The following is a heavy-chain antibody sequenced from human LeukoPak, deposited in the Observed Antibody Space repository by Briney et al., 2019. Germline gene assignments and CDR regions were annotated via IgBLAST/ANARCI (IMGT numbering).Heavy chain of an antibody. CDR2: ISAYNGNT. J-gene: IGHJ6*02. Sequence: ASVKVSCKASGYTFTSYGISWVRQAPGQGLEWMGWISAYNGNTNYAQKLQGRVTMTTDTSTSTAYMELRSLRSDDTAVYYCARDRRGSGSYYNDYYYYYGMDVWGQGTTVTVSS. D-gene: IGHD3-10*01. CDR1: GYTFTSYG. CDR3: ARDRRGSGSYYNDYYYYYGMDV. V-gene: IGHV1-18*01.